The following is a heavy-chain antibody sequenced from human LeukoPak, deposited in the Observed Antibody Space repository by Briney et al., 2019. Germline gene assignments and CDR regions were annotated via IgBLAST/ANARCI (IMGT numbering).Heavy chain of an antibody. V-gene: IGHV3-30*18. Sequence: PGGSLRLSCAASGFTFSSYGMHWVRQAPGKGLEWVAVISYDGSKKYHADSVKGRFTISRDNSENTLYLQMNSLRAEDTAVYYCAKEGDVDTGSLDYWGQGTLVTVSS. CDR1: GFTFSSYG. CDR3: AKEGDVDTGSLDY. CDR2: ISYDGSKK. J-gene: IGHJ4*02. D-gene: IGHD5-18*01.